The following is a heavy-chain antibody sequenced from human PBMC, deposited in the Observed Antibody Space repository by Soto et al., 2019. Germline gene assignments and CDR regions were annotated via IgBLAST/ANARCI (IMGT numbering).Heavy chain of an antibody. CDR3: VRGTSLSAN. CDR2: INEDGSEK. J-gene: IGHJ4*02. CDR1: GFTFSSYW. Sequence: EVQLVESGGGLVQPGGSLRLSCAASGFTFSSYWMSWVRQAPGKGLEWVANINEDGSEKYYVDSVKGRFTISRDDAKTSLFLQMNSLRVDDTAMYYCVRGTSLSANWGQGTLVTVS. V-gene: IGHV3-7*01. D-gene: IGHD1-26*01.